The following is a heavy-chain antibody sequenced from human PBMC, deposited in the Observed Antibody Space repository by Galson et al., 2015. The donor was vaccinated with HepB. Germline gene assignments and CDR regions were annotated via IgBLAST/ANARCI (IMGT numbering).Heavy chain of an antibody. Sequence: SLRLSCAASGFPFATHAMSWVRQAPGKGLEWVSAIGGSGTRTHYSDSVKGRFTISRDNSKNTLYLQMNSLRAEDTAVYFCAKEKTSAGFFDYWGQGALVTVSS. CDR2: IGGSGTRT. J-gene: IGHJ4*02. CDR1: GFPFATHA. V-gene: IGHV3-23*01. CDR3: AKEKTSAGFFDY.